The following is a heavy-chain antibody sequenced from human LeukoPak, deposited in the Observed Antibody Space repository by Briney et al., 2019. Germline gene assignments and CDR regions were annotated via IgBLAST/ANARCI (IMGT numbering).Heavy chain of an antibody. CDR2: INHSGST. CDR1: GGSFSGYY. D-gene: IGHD6-19*01. Sequence: SETLSLTCGVNGGSFSGYYWSWIRQPPGKGLEWIGEINHSGSTKYNPSLKSRVTISVDTSKNQFSLKVTSVTAADTAVYYCARQYGSGWYKGYFQYWGRGTLVTVSS. J-gene: IGHJ1*01. CDR3: ARQYGSGWYKGYFQY. V-gene: IGHV4-34*01.